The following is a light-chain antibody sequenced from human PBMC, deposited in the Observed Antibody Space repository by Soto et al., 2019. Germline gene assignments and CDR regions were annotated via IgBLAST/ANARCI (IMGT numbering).Light chain of an antibody. CDR1: ISNIGTNY. CDR3: AAWAETVRSYV. CDR2: RDN. V-gene: IGLV1-47*01. J-gene: IGLJ1*01. Sequence: QSVLTQPPSVSGTPGQRVTISCSGGISNIGTNYVHWFQQLPGTAPKVLSNRDNQRPSGVPDRFSGSKSGTSASLAISGLRLEEEAEYYCAAWAETVRSYVFGTGTKLTVL.